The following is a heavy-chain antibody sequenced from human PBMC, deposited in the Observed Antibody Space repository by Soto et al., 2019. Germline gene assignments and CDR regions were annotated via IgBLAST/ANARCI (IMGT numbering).Heavy chain of an antibody. CDR1: GYTFTSYG. CDR3: ARSVGGYCSGGSCYGGDTLGAFAI. V-gene: IGHV1-18*01. J-gene: IGHJ3*02. D-gene: IGHD2-15*01. CDR2: ISAYNGNT. Sequence: DSVKVSCKASGYTFTSYGISWVRQAPGQGLEWMGWISAYNGNTNYAQKLQGRVTMTTDTSTSTAYMELRSLRSDDTAVYYCARSVGGYCSGGSCYGGDTLGAFAISCQGTMVSVS.